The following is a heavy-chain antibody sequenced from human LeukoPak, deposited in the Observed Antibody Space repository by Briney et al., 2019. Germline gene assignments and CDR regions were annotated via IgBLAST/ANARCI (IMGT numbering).Heavy chain of an antibody. Sequence: GRSLRLSCAASGFTFSSYAMHWVRQAPGKGLEWVAVISYDGSNKYYADSVKGRFTISRDNSKNTLYLQMNSLRAEDTAVYYCARVESIVGAAFDYWGQGILVTVSS. CDR2: ISYDGSNK. J-gene: IGHJ4*02. V-gene: IGHV3-30*04. D-gene: IGHD1-26*01. CDR1: GFTFSSYA. CDR3: ARVESIVGAAFDY.